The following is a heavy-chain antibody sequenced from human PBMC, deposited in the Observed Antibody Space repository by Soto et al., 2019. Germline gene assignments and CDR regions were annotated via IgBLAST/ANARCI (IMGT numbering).Heavy chain of an antibody. V-gene: IGHV3-21*01. CDR3: ARDSGGHSGYDY. J-gene: IGHJ4*02. D-gene: IGHD5-12*01. Sequence: GESLKISCAASGFTFSSYSMNWVRQAPGKGLEWVSSISSSSSYIYYADSVKGRFTISRDNAKNSLYLQMNSLRAEDTAVYYCARDSGGHSGYDYWGQGTLVTVSS. CDR2: ISSSSSYI. CDR1: GFTFSSYS.